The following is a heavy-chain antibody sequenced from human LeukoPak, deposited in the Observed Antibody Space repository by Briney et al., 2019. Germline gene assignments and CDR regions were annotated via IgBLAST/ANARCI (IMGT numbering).Heavy chain of an antibody. CDR1: GFAFSSYA. Sequence: GGSLRLSCAASGFAFSSYAMSWVRQAPGKGLEWVSGISASGSDTPYADSVKGRFTISRDNSKNTLYLQMNSLRVEDTAMYFCAEKNSGPNPFDFWGQGTLVTVSS. CDR2: ISASGSDT. V-gene: IGHV3-23*01. CDR3: AEKNSGPNPFDF. D-gene: IGHD1-14*01. J-gene: IGHJ4*02.